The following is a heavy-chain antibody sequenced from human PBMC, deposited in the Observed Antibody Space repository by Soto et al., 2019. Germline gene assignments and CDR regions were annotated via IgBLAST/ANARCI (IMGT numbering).Heavy chain of an antibody. D-gene: IGHD3-10*01. CDR2: IYYSGST. V-gene: IGHV4-31*03. J-gene: IGHJ6*02. CDR3: ARVYGSGYMDV. CDR1: GGSISSGGYY. Sequence: QVQLQESGPGLVKPSQTLSLTCTVSGGSISSGGYYWSWIRQHPGKGLEWIGYIYYSGSTYYNPSLKGRVPISVDTAKNRWARKLGSGTAADRAVYDCARVYGSGYMDVWGQGPTVTVPS.